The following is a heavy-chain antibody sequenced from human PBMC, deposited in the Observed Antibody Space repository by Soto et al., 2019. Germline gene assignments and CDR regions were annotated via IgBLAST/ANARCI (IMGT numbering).Heavy chain of an antibody. V-gene: IGHV3-48*03. D-gene: IGHD3-22*01. CDR1: GFTFSSYE. CDR2: ISSSGSTI. CDR3: ARNTRYYYDSSGYYRAWYFDL. J-gene: IGHJ2*01. Sequence: PWGSLRLSCAASGFTFSSYEMNWVRQAPGNGLEWVSYISSSGSTIYYADSVKGRFTISRDNAKNSLYLQMNSLRAEDTAVYYCARNTRYYYDSSGYYRAWYFDLWGRGTLVTVSS.